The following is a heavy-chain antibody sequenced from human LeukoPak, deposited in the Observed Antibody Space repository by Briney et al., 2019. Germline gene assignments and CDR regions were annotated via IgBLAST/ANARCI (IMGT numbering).Heavy chain of an antibody. D-gene: IGHD6-19*01. J-gene: IGHJ4*02. V-gene: IGHV4-59*08. Sequence: SETLSLTCTVSGGSISSYYWSWIRQPQGKGLEWIGYIYYSGSTNYNPSLKSRVTISVDTSKNQFSLKLSSVTAADTAVYYCARLGWYFDYWGQETLVTVSS. CDR3: ARLGWYFDY. CDR1: GGSISSYY. CDR2: IYYSGST.